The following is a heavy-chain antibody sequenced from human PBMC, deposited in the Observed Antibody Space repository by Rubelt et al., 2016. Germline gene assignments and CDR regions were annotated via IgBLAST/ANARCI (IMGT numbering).Heavy chain of an antibody. J-gene: IGHJ5*02. CDR1: GFTVSSNY. Sequence: LLEFGGGLVQPGGSLRLSCAASGFTVSSNYMSWVRQAPGKGLEWVSVIYSGGSTYYADSVKGRFTISRDNSKNTLYLQMNSLRAEDTAVYYCAKVGYAHLSNWFDPWGQGTLVTVSS. V-gene: IGHV3-66*01. CDR2: IYSGGST. D-gene: IGHD5-12*01. CDR3: AKVGYAHLSNWFDP.